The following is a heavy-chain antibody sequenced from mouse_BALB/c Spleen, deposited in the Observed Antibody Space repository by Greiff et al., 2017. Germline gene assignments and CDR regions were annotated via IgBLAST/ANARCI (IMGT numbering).Heavy chain of an antibody. V-gene: IGHV1-20*02. J-gene: IGHJ3*01. Sequence: EVQLQQSGPELVKPGASVKISCKASGYSFTGYFMNWVMQSHGKSLEWIGRINPYNGDTFYNQKFKGKATLTVDKSSSTAHMELRSLASEDSAVYYCARGDYRYAFAHWGQGTLVTVSA. D-gene: IGHD2-14*01. CDR1: GYSFTGYF. CDR2: INPYNGDT. CDR3: ARGDYRYAFAH.